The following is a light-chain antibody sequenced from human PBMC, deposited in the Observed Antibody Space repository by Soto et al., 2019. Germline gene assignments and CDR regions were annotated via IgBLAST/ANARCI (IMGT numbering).Light chain of an antibody. J-gene: IGLJ1*01. Sequence: QSALTQPASVSGSPGQSINISCTGTSSDGGGYNYVSWYQQHPGKAPKFMIYDVSNRPSGVSNRFSGSKSGNTASLTISGLQAEDEADYYCSSYTTSNTRQIVFGTGTKLTVL. CDR3: SSYTTSNTRQIV. V-gene: IGLV2-14*01. CDR2: DVS. CDR1: SSDGGGYNY.